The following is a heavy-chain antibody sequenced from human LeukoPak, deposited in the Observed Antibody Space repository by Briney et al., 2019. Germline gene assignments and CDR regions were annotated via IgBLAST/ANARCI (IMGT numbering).Heavy chain of an antibody. CDR3: ASRGGIAVAGTLDY. CDR2: IYYSGST. Sequence: SETLSLTCTVSGGSISSSSNYWGWIRQPPGKGLECIGSIYYSGSTYYNPSLKSRVTISVDTSNNQFSLKLSSVTAADTAVYYCASRGGIAVAGTLDYWGQGTLVTVSS. J-gene: IGHJ4*02. D-gene: IGHD6-19*01. CDR1: GGSISSSSNY. V-gene: IGHV4-39*01.